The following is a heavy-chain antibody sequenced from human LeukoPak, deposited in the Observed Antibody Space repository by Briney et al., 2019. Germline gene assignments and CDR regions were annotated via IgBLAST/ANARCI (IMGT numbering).Heavy chain of an antibody. D-gene: IGHD6-13*01. CDR3: ARDPRPCPIAAAVTNWFDP. CDR1: GGSISSYY. J-gene: IGHJ5*02. Sequence: SETLSLTCTVSGGSISSYYWSWIRQPAGKGLEWTGRIYTSGSTNYNPSLKSRVTMSVDTSKNQFSLKLSSVTAADTAVYYCARDPRPCPIAAAVTNWFDPWGQGTLVTVSS. CDR2: IYTSGST. V-gene: IGHV4-4*07.